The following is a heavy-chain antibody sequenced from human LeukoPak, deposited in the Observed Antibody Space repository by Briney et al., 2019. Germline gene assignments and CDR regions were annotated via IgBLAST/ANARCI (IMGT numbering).Heavy chain of an antibody. CDR3: AKASMIVVAPNDAFDI. CDR2: ISYDGSNK. D-gene: IGHD3-22*01. Sequence: GGSLRLSCAASGFTFSSYGMHWVRQAPGKGLEWVAVISYDGSNKYYADSVKGGFTISRDNSTNTLYLQMNSLRAEDTAVYYCAKASMIVVAPNDAFDIWGQGTMVTVSS. V-gene: IGHV3-30*18. CDR1: GFTFSSYG. J-gene: IGHJ3*02.